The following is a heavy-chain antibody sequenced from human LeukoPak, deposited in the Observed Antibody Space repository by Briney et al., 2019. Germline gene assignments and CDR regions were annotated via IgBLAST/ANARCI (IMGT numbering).Heavy chain of an antibody. D-gene: IGHD7-27*01. CDR1: GYSISSGYY. Sequence: SETLSLTCAVSGYSISSGYYWGWIRQPPGKGLEWIGSIYHSGSTYYNPSLKSRVTISVDTSKDQLSLKLSSVTAADTAVYYCARHLGLGSYFDYWGQGTLVTVSS. CDR2: IYHSGST. J-gene: IGHJ4*02. V-gene: IGHV4-38-2*01. CDR3: ARHLGLGSYFDY.